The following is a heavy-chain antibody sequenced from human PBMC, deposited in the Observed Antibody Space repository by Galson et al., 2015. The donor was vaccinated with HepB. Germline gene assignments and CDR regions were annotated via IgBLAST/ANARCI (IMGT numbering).Heavy chain of an antibody. V-gene: IGHV3-7*03. Sequence: SLRLSCAASGFSFSSYWMTWVRQAPGEGLEWLANINPGGSDRYYGDSVKGRFTISRVNARNLLYLQMTSLRAEDTAIYYCARDYYATGWYFDLWGRGTLVTVSS. CDR1: GFSFSSYW. CDR3: ARDYYATGWYFDL. J-gene: IGHJ2*01. D-gene: IGHD3-10*01. CDR2: INPGGSDR.